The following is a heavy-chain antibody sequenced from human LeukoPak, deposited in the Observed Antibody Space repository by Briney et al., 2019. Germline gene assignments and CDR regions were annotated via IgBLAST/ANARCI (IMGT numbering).Heavy chain of an antibody. CDR1: GFTFSSYG. Sequence: GGSLRLSCAASGFTFSSYGMHWVRQAPGKGLEWVAVISYDGSNKYYADSVKGRFTISRDNAKNTLYLQMNSLRAEDTAVYYCARLDSGYYYFDYWGQGTLVTVSS. D-gene: IGHD3-22*01. J-gene: IGHJ4*02. CDR3: ARLDSGYYYFDY. CDR2: ISYDGSNK. V-gene: IGHV3-30*03.